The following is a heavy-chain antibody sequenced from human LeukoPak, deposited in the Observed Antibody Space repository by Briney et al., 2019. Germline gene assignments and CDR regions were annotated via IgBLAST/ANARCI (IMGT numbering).Heavy chain of an antibody. CDR2: IFYSGNI. CDR3: ARELSITIFGVVPRRAFDI. D-gene: IGHD3-3*01. J-gene: IGHJ3*02. V-gene: IGHV4-59*12. CDR1: GDSIRSSY. Sequence: SETLSLTCTVSGDSIRSSYWSWIRQPPGKGLEWIGYIFYSGNINYNPSLKSRVTISVDTSKNQFSLKLSSVTAADTAVYYCARELSITIFGVVPRRAFDIWGQGTMVTVSS.